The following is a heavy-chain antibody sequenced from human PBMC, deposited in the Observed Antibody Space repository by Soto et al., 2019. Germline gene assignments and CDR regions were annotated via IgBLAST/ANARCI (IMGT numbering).Heavy chain of an antibody. CDR1: GGSISSGGYY. CDR2: IYYSGST. Sequence: QVQLQESGPGLVKPSQTLSLTCTVSGGSISSGGYYWSWIRQHPGKGLEWIGYIYYSGSTYYNPSLKSRVNISVDTSKNQFSLKLSSVTAADTAVYYCANRLPCGGDCYWAFDIWGQGTMVTVSS. D-gene: IGHD2-21*02. V-gene: IGHV4-31*03. J-gene: IGHJ3*02. CDR3: ANRLPCGGDCYWAFDI.